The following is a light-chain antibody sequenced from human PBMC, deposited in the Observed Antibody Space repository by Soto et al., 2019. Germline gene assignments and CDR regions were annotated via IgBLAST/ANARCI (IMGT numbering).Light chain of an antibody. CDR1: QIVSNF. V-gene: IGKV3D-15*01. CDR2: DAS. CDR3: QQYKNGWT. Sequence: EIVLTQSPSTLSVSAGERGTLSCRASQIVSNFLAWYQQKPGQAPRLLIYDASNRATGIPAKFSGGGSGTEFTLTISSLQSEDFATYYCQQYKNGWTVGPGTKVEIK. J-gene: IGKJ1*01.